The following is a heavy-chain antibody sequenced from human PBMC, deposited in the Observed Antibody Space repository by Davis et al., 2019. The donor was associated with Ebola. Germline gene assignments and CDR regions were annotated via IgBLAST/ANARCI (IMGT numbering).Heavy chain of an antibody. CDR3: ARHMTEAAIKGYGLDV. Sequence: SETLSLTCAVYGGSFSGYYWSWIRQPPGKGLEWIGEINHSGSTNYNPSLKSRIFISVDTSKNQFSLKLNSVTAADTAVYYCARHMTEAAIKGYGLDVWGQGTTVTVSS. CDR2: INHSGST. V-gene: IGHV4-34*01. D-gene: IGHD5-18*01. J-gene: IGHJ6*02. CDR1: GGSFSGYY.